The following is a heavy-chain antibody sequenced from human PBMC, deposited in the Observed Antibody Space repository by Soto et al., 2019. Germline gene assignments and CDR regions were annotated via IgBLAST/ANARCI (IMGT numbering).Heavy chain of an antibody. CDR3: ARVRVVVGATIDS. CDR1: GYTFSSNS. D-gene: IGHD1-26*01. CDR2: ITPFNGDT. J-gene: IGHJ4*02. Sequence: QVQLVQSGSEVKKPGASVKVSCKASGYTFSSNSIHWVRQAPGQGLEWMGWITPFNGDTSYAQKFQGRVTRTTDTATSTVFMELRSLRLDDTAVYYCARVRVVVGATIDSWGQGALVTVSS. V-gene: IGHV1-18*04.